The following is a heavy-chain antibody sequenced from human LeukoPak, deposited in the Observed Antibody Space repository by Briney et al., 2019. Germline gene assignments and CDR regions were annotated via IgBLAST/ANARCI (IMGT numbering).Heavy chain of an antibody. D-gene: IGHD6-19*01. Sequence: GGSLRLSCAASGFTFSSYGMHWVRQAPGKGREWVAFIRYDGSNKYYADSVKGRFTISRDNSKNTLYLQMNSLRAEDTAVYYCAKALAGHSSGWRYFEYWGQGTLVPVSS. CDR2: IRYDGSNK. V-gene: IGHV3-30*02. CDR1: GFTFSSYG. CDR3: AKALAGHSSGWRYFEY. J-gene: IGHJ4*02.